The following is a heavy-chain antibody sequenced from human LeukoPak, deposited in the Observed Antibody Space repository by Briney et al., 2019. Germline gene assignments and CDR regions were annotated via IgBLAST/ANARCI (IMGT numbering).Heavy chain of an antibody. J-gene: IGHJ4*02. CDR3: ARGQSLNDY. CDR1: GYTFIEYY. Sequence: ASVKVSCKASGYTFIEYYMHWVRQAPGQGLEWMGWINPNSGGANYAEKFQGRVTMTRDTSISTAYMELSRLRYDDTALYYCARGQSLNDYWGQGTLVTVSS. V-gene: IGHV1-2*02. CDR2: INPNSGGA.